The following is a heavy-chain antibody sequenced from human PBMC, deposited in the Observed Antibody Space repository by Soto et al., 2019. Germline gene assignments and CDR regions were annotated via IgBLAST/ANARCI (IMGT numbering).Heavy chain of an antibody. V-gene: IGHV3-23*01. J-gene: IGHJ5*02. Sequence: AGSLRLSCAASGFTFSSYAMSWVRQAPGKGLEWVSAISGSGGSTYYADSVKGRFSISRDNSKNTLYLQMNSLRAEDTAVYYCAKGQLRFLEWLLQGNWFDHCGQGTLVTVSS. D-gene: IGHD3-3*01. CDR1: GFTFSSYA. CDR2: ISGSGGST. CDR3: AKGQLRFLEWLLQGNWFDH.